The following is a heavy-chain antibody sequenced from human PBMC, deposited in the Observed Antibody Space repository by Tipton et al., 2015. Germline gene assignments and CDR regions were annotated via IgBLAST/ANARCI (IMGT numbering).Heavy chain of an antibody. CDR3: AREREASGPLDY. J-gene: IGHJ4*02. CDR1: GFSFSTYG. Sequence: SLRLSCAASGFSFSTYGMYWVRQAPGKGLEWVALMSYDGSYIDYGDSVKGRFTISRDNSENTLYLEMKSLRAEDTAVYYCAREREASGPLDYWGQGALVTVSS. D-gene: IGHD6-25*01. V-gene: IGHV3-30*03. CDR2: MSYDGSYI.